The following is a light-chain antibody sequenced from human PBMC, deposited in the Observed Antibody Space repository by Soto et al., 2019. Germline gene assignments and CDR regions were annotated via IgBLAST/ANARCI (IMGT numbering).Light chain of an antibody. V-gene: IGKV1-39*01. J-gene: IGKJ4*01. CDR2: TTS. CDR1: QTIXXX. CDR3: QQSYSTPQT. Sequence: DFQMTQSPSSLSASVGXXXTITCRASQTIXXXLNCNQQRPGKGPRLLIHTTSTFESGVPARFSGSRTGTDFTLTISSLQPEDSAIYFCQQSYSTPQTFGGGTKVEV.